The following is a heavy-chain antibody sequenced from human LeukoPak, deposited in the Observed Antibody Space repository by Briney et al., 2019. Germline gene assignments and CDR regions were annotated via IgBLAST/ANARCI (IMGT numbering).Heavy chain of an antibody. CDR1: GGSISGYY. D-gene: IGHD2-2*02. CDR3: ARWGPAAILRAFDI. CDR2: IYYSGST. V-gene: IGHV4-59*01. Sequence: SETLSLTCTVSGGSISGYYWSWIRQPPGKGLEWIGYIYYSGSTNYNPSLKSRVTISVDTSKNQFSLKLSSVTAADTAVYYCARWGPAAILRAFDIWGQGTMVTVSS. J-gene: IGHJ3*02.